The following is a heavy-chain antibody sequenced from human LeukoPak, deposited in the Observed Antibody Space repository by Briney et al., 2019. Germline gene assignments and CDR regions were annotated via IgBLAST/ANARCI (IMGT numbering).Heavy chain of an antibody. Sequence: GGSLRLSCLASGFTFSSHKMNWFTQAPAKAMQRVYIIRSSMSYTCCADSVKGRFTVSRDNAKNSMYLEMNSLRAEDTAVYYCARDQGGGLPALDYWGQGTLVTVSS. CDR1: GFTFSSHK. D-gene: IGHD1-26*01. J-gene: IGHJ4*02. CDR3: ARDQGGGLPALDY. CDR2: IRSSMSYT. V-gene: IGHV3-21*01.